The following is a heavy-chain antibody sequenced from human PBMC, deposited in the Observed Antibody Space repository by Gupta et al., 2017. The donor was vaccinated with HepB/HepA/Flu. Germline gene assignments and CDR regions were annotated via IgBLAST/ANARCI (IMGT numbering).Heavy chain of an antibody. CDR1: GFTFTDAA. D-gene: IGHD1-26*01. V-gene: IGHV3-15*02. J-gene: IGHJ4*01. CDR3: TTYSGYSDY. Sequence: EVQLVESGGTLVNPGGSLRLSCAASGFTFTDAAMSWVRKAPGEGLEWVGRIKRKSDGATVEYGAPVKGRFTISRDDSKETMYLQMSSLKTEDTAVYYCTTYSGYSDYWGQGTLVTVSS. CDR2: IKRKSDGATV.